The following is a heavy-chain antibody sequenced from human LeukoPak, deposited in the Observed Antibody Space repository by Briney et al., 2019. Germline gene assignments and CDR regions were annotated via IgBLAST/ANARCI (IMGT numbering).Heavy chain of an antibody. Sequence: PGGSLRLSCAASGFTFSSYAMSWVRQAPGKGLEWVSAISGSGGSTYYADSVQGRFTTSRDNSKNTLYLQMNSLRAEDTAVYYCAKAPYSGSPYYFDYWGQGTLVTVSS. J-gene: IGHJ4*02. CDR1: GFTFSSYA. V-gene: IGHV3-23*01. CDR2: ISGSGGST. CDR3: AKAPYSGSPYYFDY. D-gene: IGHD1-26*01.